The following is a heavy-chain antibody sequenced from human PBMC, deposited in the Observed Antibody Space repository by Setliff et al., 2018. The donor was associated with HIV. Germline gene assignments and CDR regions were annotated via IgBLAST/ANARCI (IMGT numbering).Heavy chain of an antibody. D-gene: IGHD2-21*01. CDR3: GRCMSVAVPEY. Sequence: ASETLSLTCTVSGGSISSSDYYWGWIRQPPGKGLEWIGEINHSGSTNYNPSLTSRVTISVDTSKNQFSLKLSSVTAADTAVYYCGRCMSVAVPEYWGQGTLVTVSS. CDR1: GGSISSSDYY. V-gene: IGHV4-39*07. CDR2: INHSGST. J-gene: IGHJ4*02.